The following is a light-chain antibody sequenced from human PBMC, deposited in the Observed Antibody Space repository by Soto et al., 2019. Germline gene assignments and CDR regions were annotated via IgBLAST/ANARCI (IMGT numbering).Light chain of an antibody. V-gene: IGKV1-39*01. CDR3: QHYDDYSGFT. CDR2: DVS. CDR1: QNIDRD. J-gene: IGKJ3*01. Sequence: DIQVTQSPSSLSASVGDRVTITCRASQNIDRDLNWYQQKPGKAPKLLIYDVSNLQSGVPSRFSGSGSGTEFTLTVTNLQPDDFASYFCQHYDDYSGFTFGPGTKVDLK.